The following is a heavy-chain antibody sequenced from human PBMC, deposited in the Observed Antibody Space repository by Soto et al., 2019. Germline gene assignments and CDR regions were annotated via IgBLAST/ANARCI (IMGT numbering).Heavy chain of an antibody. CDR3: ARPRGYGVFDAYDI. D-gene: IGHD4-17*01. Sequence: EAQLLESGGGLVQPGESLRLSCVASGFTFSNYAMSWVRQAPWKGLEWVSAISAGGGSTYYADSVQGRFTISRDNSISAFYLQMHRLRSEDTAVYYCARPRGYGVFDAYDIWGQGAMVTVSS. CDR1: GFTFSNYA. CDR2: ISAGGGST. J-gene: IGHJ3*02. V-gene: IGHV3-23*01.